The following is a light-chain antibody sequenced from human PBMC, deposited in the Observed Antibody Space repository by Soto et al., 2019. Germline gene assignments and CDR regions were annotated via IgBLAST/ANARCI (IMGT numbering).Light chain of an antibody. Sequence: DIQMTQSPSTLSASVGDRVTITCRASQSISGWLAWYQQKPGKAPNLLISDASSLESGVPSRFSGSGSGTEFTLTISGLKPDDFATYYCQQYSSYSSFGQGTKVDIK. CDR2: DAS. V-gene: IGKV1-5*01. CDR3: QQYSSYSS. J-gene: IGKJ2*01. CDR1: QSISGW.